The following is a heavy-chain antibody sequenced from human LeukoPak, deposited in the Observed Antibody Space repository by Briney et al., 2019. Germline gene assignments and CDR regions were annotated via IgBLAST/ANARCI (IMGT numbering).Heavy chain of an antibody. Sequence: GGSLRLSCAASGFTFSSYWMSWVRQAPGKGLEWVANIKQDGSEKYYVDSVKGRFTISRDNAKNSLYLQMNSLRAEDTVVYYCARDKGKLNYDILTGYTYGMDVWGQGTTVTVSS. CDR2: IKQDGSEK. D-gene: IGHD3-9*01. CDR3: ARDKGKLNYDILTGYTYGMDV. CDR1: GFTFSSYW. V-gene: IGHV3-7*03. J-gene: IGHJ6*02.